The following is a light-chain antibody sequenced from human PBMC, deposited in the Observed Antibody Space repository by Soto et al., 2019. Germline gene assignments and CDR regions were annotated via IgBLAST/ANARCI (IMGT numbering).Light chain of an antibody. V-gene: IGKV1-39*01. CDR3: QQSYSTPRT. CDR1: QSISSY. CDR2: AAS. Sequence: DIQMTQSPSSLSASVGDRVTITCRASQSISSYLNWYQHKPGKAPKLLIYAASTFQSGVPSRFSGSGSGTDFTLTISSLQPEDFATYYCQQSYSTPRTFGQGTKVEIK. J-gene: IGKJ1*01.